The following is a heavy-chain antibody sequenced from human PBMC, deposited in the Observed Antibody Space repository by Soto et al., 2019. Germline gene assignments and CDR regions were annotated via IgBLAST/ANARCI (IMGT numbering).Heavy chain of an antibody. CDR1: GYTFTGYY. J-gene: IGHJ6*03. CDR2: INPNSGGT. V-gene: IGHV1-2*04. D-gene: IGHD6-19*01. Sequence: QVQLVQSGAEVKKPGASVKVSCKASGYTFTGYYMHWVRQAPGQGLEWMGWINPNSGGTNYAQKFQGCFTMTRDTSINTAYMELSRLRSDDTAVYYCARRAVGHYYYYMDVWGKGTTVTVSS. CDR3: ARRAVGHYYYYMDV.